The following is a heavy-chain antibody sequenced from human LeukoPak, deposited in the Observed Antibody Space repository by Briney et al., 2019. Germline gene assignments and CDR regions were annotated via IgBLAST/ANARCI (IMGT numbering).Heavy chain of an antibody. V-gene: IGHV3-30*04. D-gene: IGHD5-24*01. CDR3: ARGPSRVGYYYGMDV. J-gene: IGHJ6*04. CDR2: ISYDGNNK. Sequence: GRSLRLSCAASGFTFSSYAMHWVRQVPGKGLEWAAVISYDGNNKYYADSVKGRFTISRDNSKNTLYLQMNSLRAEDTAVYYCARGPSRVGYYYGMDVWGKGPRSPSPQ. CDR1: GFTFSSYA.